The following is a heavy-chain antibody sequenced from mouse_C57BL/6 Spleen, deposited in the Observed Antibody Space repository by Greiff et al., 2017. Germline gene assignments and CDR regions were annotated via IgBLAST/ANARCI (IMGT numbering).Heavy chain of an antibody. Sequence: ESGPGLVKPSQTVFLTCTVTGISITTGNYRWSWIRQFPGNKLEWIGYIYYSGTITYNPSPTTPTTITRHTPQNPFFREMNSLPAENTATYSCVRVRSCYFDVWGTGTTVTVSS. CDR2: IYYSGTI. J-gene: IGHJ1*03. CDR1: GISITTGNYR. CDR3: VRVRSCYFDV. D-gene: IGHD2-14*01. V-gene: IGHV3-5*01.